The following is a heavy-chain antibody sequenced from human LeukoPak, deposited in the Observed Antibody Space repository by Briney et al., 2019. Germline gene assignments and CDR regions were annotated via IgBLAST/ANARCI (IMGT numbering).Heavy chain of an antibody. Sequence: PGGSLRLSCAASGFTFSSDAMSWVRQAPGKGLEWVSAISGSGGSTYYADSVKGRFTISRDNSKNTLYLQMNSLRAEDTAVYYCAKDRDYYGSGAAFDIWGQGTMVTVSS. J-gene: IGHJ3*02. D-gene: IGHD3-10*01. CDR3: AKDRDYYGSGAAFDI. CDR1: GFTFSSDA. CDR2: ISGSGGST. V-gene: IGHV3-23*01.